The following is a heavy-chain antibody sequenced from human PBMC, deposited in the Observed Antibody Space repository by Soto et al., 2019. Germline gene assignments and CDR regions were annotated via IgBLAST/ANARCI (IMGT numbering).Heavy chain of an antibody. CDR1: GGSVSSGSYY. J-gene: IGHJ5*02. CDR3: AREGRLQLINWFGP. D-gene: IGHD2-21*02. Sequence: SETLSLTCTVSGGSVSSGSYYWSWIRQPPEKGLEWIGYIYYTGSTNYNPSLKSRATISVDTSKNQFSLKLTSVTAADTAVYYCAREGRLQLINWFGPWGQGTLVTVSS. CDR2: IYYTGST. V-gene: IGHV4-61*01.